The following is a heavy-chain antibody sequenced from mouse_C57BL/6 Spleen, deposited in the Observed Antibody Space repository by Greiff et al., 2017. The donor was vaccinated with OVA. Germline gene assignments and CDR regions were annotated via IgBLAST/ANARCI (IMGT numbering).Heavy chain of an antibody. CDR1: GFNIKDDY. Sequence: VQLQQSGAELVRPGASVKLSCTASGFNIKDDYMHWVKQRPEQGLEWIGWIDPENGDTEYASKFQGKATITADTSSNTAYLRLSSLTSEDTAVYYCTTGLRLGGGYWGQGTTLTVSS. CDR2: IDPENGDT. CDR3: TTGLRLGGGY. V-gene: IGHV14-4*01. J-gene: IGHJ2*01. D-gene: IGHD1-1*01.